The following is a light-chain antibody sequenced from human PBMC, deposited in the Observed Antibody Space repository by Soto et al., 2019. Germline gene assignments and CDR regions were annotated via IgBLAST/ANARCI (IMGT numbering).Light chain of an antibody. CDR2: DAS. CDR1: QNISTW. CDR3: QQYNSYSIT. V-gene: IGKV1-5*01. Sequence: DIHMTQSPSSLSASIRDGVTITSRASQNISTWLAWFQQKPGKAPNLLIYDASSLQSGVPSRFSGSGSGTQFSLTISSLQPDDFATYFCQQYNSYSITFGQGTRLEIK. J-gene: IGKJ5*01.